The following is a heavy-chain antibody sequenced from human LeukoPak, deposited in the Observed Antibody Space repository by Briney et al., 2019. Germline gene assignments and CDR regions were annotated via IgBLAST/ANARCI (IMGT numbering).Heavy chain of an antibody. CDR1: GNYW. CDR3: VSFYEAY. J-gene: IGHJ4*02. Sequence: QTGGSLRLSCAASGNYWMHWVRQAPGKGLVWVSHINSDGSWTSYADSVKGRFTISKDNAKNTVYLQMNNLRAEDTAVYYCVSFYEAYWGRGTLVIVSS. V-gene: IGHV3-74*01. CDR2: INSDGSWT. D-gene: IGHD2/OR15-2a*01.